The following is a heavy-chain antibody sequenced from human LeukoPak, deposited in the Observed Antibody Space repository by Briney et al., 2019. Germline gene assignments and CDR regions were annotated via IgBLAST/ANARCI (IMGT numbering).Heavy chain of an antibody. CDR1: GYTFTSFG. D-gene: IGHD3-10*01. V-gene: IGHV1-18*01. J-gene: IGHJ4*02. Sequence: ASVKVSCKASGYTFTSFGINWVRQAPGQGLEWMGWISPYNGNTHYAQKFQGRLTMTTDTPTSTAYMDLRSLISDDTAVYYCATGGYYGSGSFPDYWGQGTLVIVSS. CDR2: ISPYNGNT. CDR3: ATGGYYGSGSFPDY.